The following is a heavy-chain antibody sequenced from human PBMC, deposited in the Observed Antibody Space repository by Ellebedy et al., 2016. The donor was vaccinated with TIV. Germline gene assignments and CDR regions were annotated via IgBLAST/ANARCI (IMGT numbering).Heavy chain of an antibody. V-gene: IGHV3-7*01. CDR1: GFNFRSYW. CDR3: ARRASYGDYAVQVNPWFDP. J-gene: IGHJ5*02. D-gene: IGHD4-17*01. CDR2: IRQEGDEI. Sequence: GESLKISCAASGFNFRSYWMTWVRQAPGKGLEWMAKIRQEGDEIYYVESVKGRFTISRDNAKSSLFLQMNSLRVEDTAVYYCARRASYGDYAVQVNPWFDPWGQGTLVTVSS.